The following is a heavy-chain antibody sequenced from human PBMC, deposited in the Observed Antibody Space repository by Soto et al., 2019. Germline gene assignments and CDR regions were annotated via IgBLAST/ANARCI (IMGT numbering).Heavy chain of an antibody. Sequence: ASVRVSCKAFGYTLTSYAMHWGRQPPGKRLEWMGWVNTGNGNTKYSQMLQGRVTITRDTSASTAYMELRSLRSDDTAVYYCASMSSYSSGWYGWFDPWGQGTLVTVSS. CDR1: GYTLTSYA. J-gene: IGHJ5*02. D-gene: IGHD6-19*01. V-gene: IGHV1-3*04. CDR2: VNTGNGNT. CDR3: ASMSSYSSGWYGWFDP.